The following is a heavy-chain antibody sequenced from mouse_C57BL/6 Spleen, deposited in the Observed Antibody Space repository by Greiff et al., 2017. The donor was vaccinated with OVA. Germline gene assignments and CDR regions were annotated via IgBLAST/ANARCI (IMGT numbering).Heavy chain of an antibody. J-gene: IGHJ4*01. Sequence: QVQLQQPGAELVRPGSSVKLSCKASGYTFTSYWMHWVKQRPIQGLEWIGNIDPSDSDTHYNQKFKDKATLTVDKSSSTAYMQLSSLTSEDSAVYYCARDYGSRRGAMDYWGQGTSVTVSS. CDR3: ARDYGSRRGAMDY. V-gene: IGHV1-52*01. CDR1: GYTFTSYW. CDR2: IDPSDSDT. D-gene: IGHD1-1*01.